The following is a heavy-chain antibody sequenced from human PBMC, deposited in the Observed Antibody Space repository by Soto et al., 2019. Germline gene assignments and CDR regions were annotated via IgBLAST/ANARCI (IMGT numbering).Heavy chain of an antibody. V-gene: IGHV4-30-4*01. CDR1: GGCISSGDYY. CDR2: IYYSRST. Sequence: QVQLQESGPGLVKPSQTLSLTCTVSGGCISSGDYYWSWIRQPPGKGLEWIGYIYYSRSTYYIPSLMSRVTISVDTAKNQFSLKLSSVTAADTAVYYCPRGDSARPEDDYWGQGTLVTVSS. D-gene: IGHD6-6*01. CDR3: PRGDSARPEDDY. J-gene: IGHJ4*02.